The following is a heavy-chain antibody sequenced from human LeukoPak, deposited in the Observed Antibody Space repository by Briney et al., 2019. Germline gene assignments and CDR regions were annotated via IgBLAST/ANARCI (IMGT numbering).Heavy chain of an antibody. V-gene: IGHV3-9*01. CDR1: GFTFNNYA. CDR2: ISWNSGSI. Sequence: GGSLRLSCAASGFTFNNYAMHWVRQPPGKGLEWVSGISWNSGSIDYADSVKGRFTISRDNAKNSLYLQMNSLRVEDTAFYYCAKDNRRHYTSGPNPDSLHWGQGALVTVSS. D-gene: IGHD6-19*01. J-gene: IGHJ4*02. CDR3: AKDNRRHYTSGPNPDSLH.